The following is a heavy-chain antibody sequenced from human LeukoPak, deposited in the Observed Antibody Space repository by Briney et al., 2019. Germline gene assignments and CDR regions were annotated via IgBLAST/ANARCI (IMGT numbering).Heavy chain of an antibody. CDR2: IYANGQTT. V-gene: IGHV3-23*01. CDR1: GFTFSNYA. D-gene: IGHD3-16*01. CDR3: STYWRLRPSDH. J-gene: IGHJ4*02. Sequence: GGSLRLSCAASGFTFSNYAMAWVRQAPGKGLEWISSIYANGQTTYYADSVKGRFTISRDNSKNTLSLEMNSLRAEDTALYYCSTYWRLRPSDHWGQGTLVTVSS.